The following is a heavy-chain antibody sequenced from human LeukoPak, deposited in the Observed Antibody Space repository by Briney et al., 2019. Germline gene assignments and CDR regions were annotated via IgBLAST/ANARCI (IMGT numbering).Heavy chain of an antibody. CDR2: ISSSSSYI. V-gene: IGHV3-21*01. Sequence: GGSLRLSCAASGFTFSSYSMNWVRQAPGKGLERVSSISSSSSYIYYADSVKGRFTISRDNAKNSLYLQMNSLRAEDTAVYYCARSLWYDSSGYYYGIFGYWGQGTLVTVSS. CDR3: ARSLWYDSSGYYYGIFGY. D-gene: IGHD3-22*01. CDR1: GFTFSSYS. J-gene: IGHJ4*02.